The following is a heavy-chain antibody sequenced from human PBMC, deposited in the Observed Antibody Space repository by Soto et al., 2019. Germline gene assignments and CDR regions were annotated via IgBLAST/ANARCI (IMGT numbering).Heavy chain of an antibody. J-gene: IGHJ4*02. D-gene: IGHD3-3*01. CDR3: ARTYYDFWSGYYTRRFFDY. V-gene: IGHV1-18*01. CDR1: GYTFTSYG. CDR2: ISAYNGNT. Sequence: QVQLVQSGAEVKKPGASVKVSCKASGYTFTSYGISWVRQAPGQGLEWMGWISAYNGNTNYAQKLQGRVTMTTDTSTSTAYMELRSLRSDDTAVYYCARTYYDFWSGYYTRRFFDYWGQGTLVTVSS.